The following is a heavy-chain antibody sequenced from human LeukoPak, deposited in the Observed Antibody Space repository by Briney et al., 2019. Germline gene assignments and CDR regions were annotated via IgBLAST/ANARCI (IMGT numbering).Heavy chain of an antibody. CDR3: ASYCGGDCYPPYYYGMDV. V-gene: IGHV1-69*01. CDR1: GGTFSSYA. J-gene: IGHJ6*02. CDR2: IIPIFGTA. Sequence: VKVSCKASGGTFSSYAISWVRQAPGQGLEWMGGIIPIFGTANYAQKFQGRVTITADESTSTAYMELSSLRSEDTAVYYCASYCGGDCYPPYYYGMDVWGQGTTVTVSS. D-gene: IGHD2-21*02.